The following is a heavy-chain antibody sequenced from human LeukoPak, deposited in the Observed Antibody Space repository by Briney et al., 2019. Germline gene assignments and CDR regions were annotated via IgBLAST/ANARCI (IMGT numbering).Heavy chain of an antibody. Sequence: ASVKVSCKASGYTFTSYLMHWVRQAPGQRLDWMGIINPSGGSTSYAQKFQGRVTMTRDTSTSTVYMELSSLRSEDTAVYYCARDSADYGYFDYWGQGTLVTVSS. D-gene: IGHD4-17*01. CDR1: GYTFTSYL. J-gene: IGHJ4*02. CDR3: ARDSADYGYFDY. V-gene: IGHV1-46*01. CDR2: INPSGGST.